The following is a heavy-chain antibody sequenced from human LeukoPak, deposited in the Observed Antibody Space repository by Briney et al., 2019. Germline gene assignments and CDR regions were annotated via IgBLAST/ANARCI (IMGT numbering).Heavy chain of an antibody. CDR1: GHSFTNYG. Sequence: GESLKISCKDSGHSFTNYGFGWVRQKPGQGLEWMGIIYPRDSDTRYSPSFQGQVNISADKSISTAYLQWSSLKASDTAMYYCAKMDDDGFDIWGQGTRVTVSS. CDR3: AKMDDDGFDI. CDR2: IYPRDSDT. V-gene: IGHV5-51*01. D-gene: IGHD5-24*01. J-gene: IGHJ3*02.